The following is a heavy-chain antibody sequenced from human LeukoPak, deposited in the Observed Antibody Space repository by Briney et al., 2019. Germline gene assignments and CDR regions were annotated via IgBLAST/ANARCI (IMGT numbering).Heavy chain of an antibody. D-gene: IGHD3-22*01. Sequence: SETLSLTCTVSGGSISSSSYYWGWIRQPPGKGLEWIGSIYYSGSTYYNPSLKSRVTISVDTSKNQFSLKLSSVTAADTAVYYCARDRTYYYDSSGYADAFDIWGQGTMDTVSS. CDR2: IYYSGST. J-gene: IGHJ3*02. CDR1: GGSISSSSYY. CDR3: ARDRTYYYDSSGYADAFDI. V-gene: IGHV4-39*02.